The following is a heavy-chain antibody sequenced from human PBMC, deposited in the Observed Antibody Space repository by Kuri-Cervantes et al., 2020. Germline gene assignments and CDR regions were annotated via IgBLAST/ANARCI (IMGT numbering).Heavy chain of an antibody. D-gene: IGHD2-2*02. V-gene: IGHV2-5*08. CDR2: IYWDDDK. Sequence: SWIRQPPGKALEWLALIYWDDDKRYSPSLKSRLTITKDTSKNQVVLTMTNMDPVDTATYYCAPRGKPSQEPVPRSTSCYKGYWGQGTLVTVSS. CDR3: APRGKPSQEPVPRSTSCYKGY. J-gene: IGHJ4*02.